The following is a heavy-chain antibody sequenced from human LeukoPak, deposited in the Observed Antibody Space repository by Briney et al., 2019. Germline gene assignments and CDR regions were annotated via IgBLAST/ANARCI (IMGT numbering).Heavy chain of an antibody. CDR2: IYHSGST. V-gene: IGHV4-38-2*01. CDR1: GYSISIGHY. CDR3: ARVVGARDAFDI. D-gene: IGHD1-26*01. J-gene: IGHJ3*02. Sequence: SETLSLTCAVSGYSISIGHYWGWIRQPPGKGLEWIASIYHSGSTFYNPSLKSRVTMSVDTSKNQFSLKLSSVTAADTAVYYCARVVGARDAFDIWGQGTMVTVSS.